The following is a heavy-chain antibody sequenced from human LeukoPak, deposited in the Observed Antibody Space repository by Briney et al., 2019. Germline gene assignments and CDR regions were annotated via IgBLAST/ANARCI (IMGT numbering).Heavy chain of an antibody. V-gene: IGHV4-34*01. D-gene: IGHD5-12*01. J-gene: IGHJ4*02. CDR2: INHSGST. CDR1: GGSFSGYY. CDR3: ASRPRGYSGYVLFDY. Sequence: SSETLSLTCAVYGGSFSGYYWSWIRQPPGKGLERIGEINHSGSTNYNPSLKSRVTISVDTSKNQFSLKLSSVTAADTAVYYCASRPRGYSGYVLFDYWGQGTLVTVSS.